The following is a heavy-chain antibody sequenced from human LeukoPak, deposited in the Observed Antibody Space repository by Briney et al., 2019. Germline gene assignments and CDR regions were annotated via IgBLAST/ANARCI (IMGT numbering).Heavy chain of an antibody. Sequence: PGGSLRLSCAASGFTFSDYYMSWFRQAPGKGLEWFSYISDSGRTIFYADSVKGRFTISRDNAKNSLYLQMNSLRGEDTAVYFCARAFEGTHYDFWGQGALVTVSS. J-gene: IGHJ4*02. CDR2: ISDSGRTI. V-gene: IGHV3-11*04. CDR3: ARAFEGTHYDF. D-gene: IGHD3-3*01. CDR1: GFTFSDYY.